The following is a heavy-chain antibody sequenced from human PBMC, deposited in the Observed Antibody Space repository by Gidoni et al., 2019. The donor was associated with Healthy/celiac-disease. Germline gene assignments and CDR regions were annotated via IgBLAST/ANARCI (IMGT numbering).Heavy chain of an antibody. Sequence: EVQLVESGGGLVQPGRSLRLSCAAYGFTFDDYAMHWVRQAPGKGLEWVSGISWNSGSIGYADSVKGRFTISRDNAKNSLYLQMNSLRAEDTALYYCAKATRWLALDYWGQGTLVTVSS. CDR1: GFTFDDYA. CDR3: AKATRWLALDY. CDR2: ISWNSGSI. V-gene: IGHV3-9*01. D-gene: IGHD6-19*01. J-gene: IGHJ4*02.